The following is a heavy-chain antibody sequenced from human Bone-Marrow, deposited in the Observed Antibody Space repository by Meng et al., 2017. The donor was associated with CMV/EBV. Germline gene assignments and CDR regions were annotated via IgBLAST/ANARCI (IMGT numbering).Heavy chain of an antibody. D-gene: IGHD1-26*01. J-gene: IGHJ3*02. V-gene: IGHV3-21*01. CDR1: GFSFSNSD. CDR2: ISSSSSYI. CDR3: ARQDKFPGTFDI. Sequence: GGSLRLSCGASGFSFSNSDMSWVRQAPGKGLEWVSSISSSSSYIFYADSVKGRFTISRDNAKNSLYLQISSLRADDTAVYYCARQDKFPGTFDIWGQGTMVTVSS.